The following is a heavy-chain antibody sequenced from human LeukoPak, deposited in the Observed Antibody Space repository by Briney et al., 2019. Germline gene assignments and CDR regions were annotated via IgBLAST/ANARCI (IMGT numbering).Heavy chain of an antibody. CDR1: GFTFSSYW. CDR2: INSDGSGT. V-gene: IGHV3-74*01. Sequence: GGSLRLSCAASGFTFSSYWMYWVRQAPGKGLVRVSRINSDGSGTSYADSVKGRFTISRDNAKNTLYLQMNSLRAEDTAIYYCAKDRPNYYDSSGHYYRRDGDYWGPRTLVTVSS. D-gene: IGHD3-22*01. CDR3: AKDRPNYYDSSGHYYRRDGDY. J-gene: IGHJ4*02.